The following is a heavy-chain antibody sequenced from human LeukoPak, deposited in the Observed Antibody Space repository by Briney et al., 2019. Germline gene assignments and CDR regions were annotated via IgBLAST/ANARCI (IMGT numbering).Heavy chain of an antibody. D-gene: IGHD3-3*02. CDR1: GYTFTGHH. CDR2: INPDSGGA. Sequence: ASLKLSCKASGYTFTGHHMRWVRQAPGQGLEWMGWINPDSGGADYAQKFQGRVTMTRDTSTSTAYMELTRLRSDDTAVYYCSLFNHWGQGTLVTVSS. J-gene: IGHJ4*02. CDR3: SLFNH. V-gene: IGHV1-2*02.